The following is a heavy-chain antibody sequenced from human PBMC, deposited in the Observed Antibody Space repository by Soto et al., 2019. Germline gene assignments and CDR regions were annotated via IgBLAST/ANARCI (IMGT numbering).Heavy chain of an antibody. V-gene: IGHV4-39*01. D-gene: IGHD4-4*01. Sequence: SETLSLTCTVSGDSIGSSNYFWGWIRQPPGKGLEWIGSIYYSGSTYYNPSLKSRVTISVDTSKNQFSLKLSSVTAADTAVHYCARSGGLQHVDYWGQGTLVTVSS. J-gene: IGHJ4*02. CDR3: ARSGGLQHVDY. CDR2: IYYSGST. CDR1: GDSIGSSNYF.